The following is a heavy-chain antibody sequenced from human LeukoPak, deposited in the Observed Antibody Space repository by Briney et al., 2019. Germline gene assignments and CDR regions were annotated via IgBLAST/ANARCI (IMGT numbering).Heavy chain of an antibody. Sequence: PGGSLRLSCVASAFAFSSNWMSWVRQAPGKGLEWVASIKEDGSETYYADSVKGRFTISRDNAKNSLYLQMNSLRAEDTAVYYCARDLHPRYYLPDYWGQGTLVTVSS. D-gene: IGHD1-26*01. CDR1: AFAFSSNW. V-gene: IGHV3-7*04. J-gene: IGHJ4*02. CDR2: IKEDGSET. CDR3: ARDLHPRYYLPDY.